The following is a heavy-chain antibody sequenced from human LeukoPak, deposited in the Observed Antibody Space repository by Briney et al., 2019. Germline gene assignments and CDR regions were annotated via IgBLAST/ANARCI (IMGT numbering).Heavy chain of an antibody. V-gene: IGHV4-59*01. CDR1: GGSISSYY. Sequence: SETLSLTCTVSGGSISSYYWSWIRQPPGKGLEWIGYIYYSGSTNYNPSLKSRVTISVDTSKNQFSLKLSSVTAADTAVYYCARVSGSSGSYWGQGTLVTVSS. J-gene: IGHJ4*02. CDR2: IYYSGST. CDR3: ARVSGSSGSY. D-gene: IGHD3-22*01.